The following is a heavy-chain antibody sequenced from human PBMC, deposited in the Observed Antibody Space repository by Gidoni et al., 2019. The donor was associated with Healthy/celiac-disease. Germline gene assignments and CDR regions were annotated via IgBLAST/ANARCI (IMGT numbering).Heavy chain of an antibody. D-gene: IGHD2-15*01. J-gene: IGHJ4*02. Sequence: QVQLQESGPGLVKPSETLSLTCTVSGGSISSYYWSWIRQPPGKGLEWIGYIYYRGSTNYNPPLKSRVTISVDTSKNQFSLKLSSGTAADTAVYYCASFFYGGNPSGWGQGTLVTVSS. CDR3: ASFFYGGNPSG. CDR1: GGSISSYY. V-gene: IGHV4-59*01. CDR2: IYYRGST.